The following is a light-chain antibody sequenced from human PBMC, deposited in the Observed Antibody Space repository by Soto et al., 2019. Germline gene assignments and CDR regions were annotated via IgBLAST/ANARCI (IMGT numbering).Light chain of an antibody. CDR3: QQYFSNPYT. CDR2: AAS. Sequence: DIQMTQSPSSLSASVGDRVTITCPASQGISNYLVWFQQKPGKAPRSLISAASSLQSGVPSKFSGSGSGTDFTLTISSLQAEDSATYYCQQYFSNPYTFGQGTKLEI. J-gene: IGKJ2*01. V-gene: IGKV1-16*02. CDR1: QGISNY.